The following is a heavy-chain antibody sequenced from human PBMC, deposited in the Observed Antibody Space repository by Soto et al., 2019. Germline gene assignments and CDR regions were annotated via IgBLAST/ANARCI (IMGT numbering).Heavy chain of an antibody. D-gene: IGHD2-15*01. CDR3: ARGQVVAAQH. J-gene: IGHJ4*02. CDR1: GGSISSGGYS. V-gene: IGHV4-30-2*01. Sequence: QLQLQESGSGLVKPSQTLSLTCAVSGGSISSGGYSWSWIRQPPGKGLEWIGYIYHSGSTYYNPSLXGXVXLXXDRSKNQFSLKLSSVTAADTAVYYCARGQVVAAQHWGQGTLVTVSS. CDR2: IYHSGST.